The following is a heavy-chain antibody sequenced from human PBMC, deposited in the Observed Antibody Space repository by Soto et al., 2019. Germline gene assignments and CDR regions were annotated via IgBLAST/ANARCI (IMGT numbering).Heavy chain of an antibody. D-gene: IGHD2-15*01. CDR3: AKDKLGYCSGGSCYPGSSFDY. CDR2: ISGSGGST. V-gene: IGHV3-23*01. J-gene: IGHJ4*02. Sequence: GGSLRLSCAASGFTFSSYAMSWVRQAPGKGLEWVSAISGSGGSTYYADSVKGRFTISRDNSKNTLYLQMNSLRAEDTAVYYCAKDKLGYCSGGSCYPGSSFDYWGQGALVTVSS. CDR1: GFTFSSYA.